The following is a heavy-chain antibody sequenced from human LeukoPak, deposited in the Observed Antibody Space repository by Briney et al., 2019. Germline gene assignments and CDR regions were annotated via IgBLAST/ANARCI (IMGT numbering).Heavy chain of an antibody. CDR1: GGSISSSSYY. D-gene: IGHD6-6*01. J-gene: IGHJ5*02. V-gene: IGHV4-61*05. Sequence: PSETLSLTCTVSGGSISSSSYYWGWIRQPPGKGLEWIGYIYNSGSTNYNPSLKSRLTISVDTSKNQFSLKVSSVNAADTAVYYCARHEYTSSFWFDPWGQGTLVTVSS. CDR3: ARHEYTSSFWFDP. CDR2: IYNSGST.